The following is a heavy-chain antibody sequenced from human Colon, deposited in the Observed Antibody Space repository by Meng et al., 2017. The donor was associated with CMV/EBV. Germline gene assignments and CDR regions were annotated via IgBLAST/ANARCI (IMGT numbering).Heavy chain of an antibody. D-gene: IGHD2-21*02. CDR1: GFTFSDYA. J-gene: IGHJ4*02. CDR3: AKGVVRVTSASGNYYDS. Sequence: GESLKISCVASGFTFSDYALAWVRQAPGKGLERVSGISGSGGSSFFADGLKGRFTISRDNSRNTIYLQMNNLRADDTALYFCAKGVVRVTSASGNYYDSWGQGTLVTVSS. V-gene: IGHV3-23*01. CDR2: ISGSGGSS.